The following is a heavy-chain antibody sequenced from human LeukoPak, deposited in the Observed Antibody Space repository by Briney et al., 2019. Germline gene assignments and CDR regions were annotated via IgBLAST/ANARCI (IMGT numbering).Heavy chain of an antibody. V-gene: IGHV3-20*04. Sequence: PGGSLRLSCAASGFTFDDYGMSWVRQAPGKGLEWVSGINWNGGSTGYADSVKGRFTISRDNNKNSLYLQMNSLRAEDTALYYCAKDGGSNSYYYYYMDVWGKGTTVTVSS. D-gene: IGHD4-23*01. J-gene: IGHJ6*03. CDR2: INWNGGST. CDR1: GFTFDDYG. CDR3: AKDGGSNSYYYYYMDV.